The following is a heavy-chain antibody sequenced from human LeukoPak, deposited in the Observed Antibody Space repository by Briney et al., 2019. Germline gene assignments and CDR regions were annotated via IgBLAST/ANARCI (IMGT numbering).Heavy chain of an antibody. J-gene: IGHJ4*02. V-gene: IGHV4-38-2*02. CDR2: IYHSGST. CDR3: ARDDDSSGTGSH. Sequence: SETLSLTCTVSGYSISSGYYWGWIRQPPGKGLEWIGSIYHSGSTYYNPSLKGRVTISVDTSKNQFSLKLSSVTAADTAVYYCARDDDSSGTGSHWGQGTLVTVSS. CDR1: GYSISSGYY. D-gene: IGHD3-22*01.